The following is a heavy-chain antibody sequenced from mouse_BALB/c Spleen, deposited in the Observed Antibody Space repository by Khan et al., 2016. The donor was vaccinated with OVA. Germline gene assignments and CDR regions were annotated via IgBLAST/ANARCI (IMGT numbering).Heavy chain of an antibody. J-gene: IGHJ3*01. CDR3: ARDYGSSFWFAY. V-gene: IGHV1S136*01. CDR1: GYTFTNYI. Sequence: VQLKESGPELVKPGASVKTSCKASGYTFTNYIIHWVKQKPGQGLEWIGYINPHNDGTKYNEKFKGKATLTSDKSSSTAYMELSGLTSEDSAVYYCARDYGSSFWFAYWGQGTLVTVSA. D-gene: IGHD1-1*01. CDR2: INPHNDGT.